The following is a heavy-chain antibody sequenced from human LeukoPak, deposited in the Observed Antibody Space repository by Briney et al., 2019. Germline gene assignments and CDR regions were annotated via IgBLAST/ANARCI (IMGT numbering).Heavy chain of an antibody. CDR2: ISYDGSNK. CDR3: ASPVATQPR. J-gene: IGHJ4*02. V-gene: IGHV3-30*03. CDR1: GFTFSSYG. Sequence: GSLRLSCAAPGFTFSSYGMHWVRQAPGKGLEWVAVISYDGSNKYYADSVKGRFTISRDNSKNTLYLQMNSLRAEDTAVYYCASPVATQPRWGQGTLVTVSS. D-gene: IGHD5-12*01.